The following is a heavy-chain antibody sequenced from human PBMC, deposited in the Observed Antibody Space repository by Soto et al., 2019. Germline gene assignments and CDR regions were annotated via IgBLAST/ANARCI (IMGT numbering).Heavy chain of an antibody. J-gene: IGHJ3*02. D-gene: IGHD6-13*01. CDR2: IIPIFGTA. Sequence: QVQLVQSGAEVKQPGSSVKVSCKASGGTFSSYAISWVRQAPGQGLEWMGGIIPIFGTANYAQKFQGRVTITADDSTSPAYMELSSLRSEDTAVYYCATHRTIAAAGTRAFDIWGQGTMVTVSS. CDR3: ATHRTIAAAGTRAFDI. V-gene: IGHV1-69*01. CDR1: GGTFSSYA.